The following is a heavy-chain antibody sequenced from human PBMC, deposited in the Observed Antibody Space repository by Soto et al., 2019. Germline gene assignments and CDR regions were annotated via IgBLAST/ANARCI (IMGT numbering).Heavy chain of an antibody. D-gene: IGHD3-9*01. CDR1: GGSISSGGYY. V-gene: IGHV4-31*03. Sequence: PSETLSLTCTVSGGSISSGGYYWSWIRRHPGKGLEWIGYIYYGGSTYYNPSLKSRVTISVDTSKNQFSLKLSSVTAADTAVYYCARGGMYYDILTGYPLHYYYGMDVWGQGTTVTVSS. J-gene: IGHJ6*02. CDR2: IYYGGST. CDR3: ARGGMYYDILTGYPLHYYYGMDV.